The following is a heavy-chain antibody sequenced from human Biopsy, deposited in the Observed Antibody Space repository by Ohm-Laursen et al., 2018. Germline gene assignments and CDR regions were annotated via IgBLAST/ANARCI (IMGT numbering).Heavy chain of an antibody. V-gene: IGHV3-30*18. Sequence: SLRLSCAASRFTFSTYGMHWVRQAPGKGLEWVAVISFDGSDQKYADSVKGRFTISRDSSKNTLHLQMNSLRAEDTAVYYCAKDQGYYYDRSVYYYFDYWGQGTLVTVSS. CDR2: ISFDGSDQ. D-gene: IGHD3-22*01. CDR1: RFTFSTYG. CDR3: AKDQGYYYDRSVYYYFDY. J-gene: IGHJ4*02.